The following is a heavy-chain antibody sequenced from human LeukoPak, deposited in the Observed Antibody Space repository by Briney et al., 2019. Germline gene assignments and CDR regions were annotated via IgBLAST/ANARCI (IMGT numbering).Heavy chain of an antibody. CDR1: GFTFGDYS. CDR3: SRDGLDYYGSGSYRGFDY. Sequence: GRSLRLSCTVSGFTFGDYSMSWVRQAPGKGLEYIGFIRTKDFGGTTEYAASVKGRFTISRDDSKSIAYLQIHSLKSEDTAVYYCSRDGLDYYGSGSYRGFDYWGQGTLVTVSS. CDR2: IRTKDFGGTT. J-gene: IGHJ4*02. D-gene: IGHD3-10*01. V-gene: IGHV3-49*04.